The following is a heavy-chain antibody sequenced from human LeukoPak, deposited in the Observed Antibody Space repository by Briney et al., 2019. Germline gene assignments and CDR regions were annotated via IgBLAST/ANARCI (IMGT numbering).Heavy chain of an antibody. CDR2: IYYSGST. D-gene: IGHD6-6*01. CDR3: ARVGYSSSFWFDP. CDR1: GGSISSYY. V-gene: IGHV4-59*01. J-gene: IGHJ5*02. Sequence: SETLSLTCTVSGGSISSYYWSWIRQPPGKGLEWIGYIYYSGSTNYNPSLKSRVTISVDTSKNQFSLKLSSVTAADTAVYYCARVGYSSSFWFDPWGQGTLVTVSS.